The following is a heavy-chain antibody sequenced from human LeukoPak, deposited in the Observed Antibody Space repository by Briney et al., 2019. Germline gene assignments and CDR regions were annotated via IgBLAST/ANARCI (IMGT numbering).Heavy chain of an antibody. J-gene: IGHJ5*02. D-gene: IGHD6-13*01. CDR2: IKQDGTEK. CDR3: AGVAAAVPDQ. CDR1: GFTFTTYW. Sequence: GGSLRLSCAASGFTFTTYWMSWVRQAPGKGLEWVANIKQDGTEKYYMDSVKGRFTISRDNAKNSLDLQMSSLRADDTAVYYCAGVAAAVPDQWGQGTLVTVSS. V-gene: IGHV3-7*04.